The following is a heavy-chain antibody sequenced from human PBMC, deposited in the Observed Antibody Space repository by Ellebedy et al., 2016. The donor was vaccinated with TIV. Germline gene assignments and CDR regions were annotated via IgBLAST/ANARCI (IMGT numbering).Heavy chain of an antibody. V-gene: IGHV3-66*01. CDR1: GFTFSRAW. J-gene: IGHJ4*02. CDR3: ARDPPAITYRTWG. CDR2: MYSSGTT. Sequence: GESLKISXAASGFTFSRAWMTWVRQAPGKGLEWVSLMYSSGTTHYADSVKGRFTISRDSSKNTLYLQMNSLRVEDTAVYYCARDPPAITYRTWGWGQGTLVTVSS. D-gene: IGHD5-24*01.